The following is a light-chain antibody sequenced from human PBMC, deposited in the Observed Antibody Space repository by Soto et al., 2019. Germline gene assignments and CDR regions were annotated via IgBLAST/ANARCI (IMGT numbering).Light chain of an antibody. V-gene: IGKV3-15*01. CDR3: QQYNNWPRT. Sequence: EIVMTQSRATLSVSPGERATLSCRASESVSSNLAWHHQKPGQAPRLLIYGASTRATGIPARFSGSGSGTEFTLTISSLQSEDFAVYHCQQYNNWPRTFGPGTKVDIK. CDR1: ESVSSN. CDR2: GAS. J-gene: IGKJ3*01.